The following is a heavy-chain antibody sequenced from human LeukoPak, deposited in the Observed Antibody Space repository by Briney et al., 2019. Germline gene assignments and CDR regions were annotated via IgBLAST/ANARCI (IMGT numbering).Heavy chain of an antibody. V-gene: IGHV3-74*01. J-gene: IGHJ4*02. CDR1: VFTYSHTW. CDR3: ARDWFHAIDY. Sequence: GWSLSLSCAASVFTYSHTWIHWVRQPPGEGRVWVSRIRSDGSDTRYAESVRGRFTISRNNDKNTLYLQMNRLRAEDTAVYYCARDWFHAIDYWGRGTLVTVSS. CDR2: IRSDGSDT. D-gene: IGHD2/OR15-2a*01.